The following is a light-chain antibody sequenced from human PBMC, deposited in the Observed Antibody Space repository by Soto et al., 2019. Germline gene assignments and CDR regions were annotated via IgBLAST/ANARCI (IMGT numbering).Light chain of an antibody. CDR3: QQYNKCPLT. CDR2: GAS. CDR1: QSVSID. J-gene: IGKJ1*01. V-gene: IGKV3-15*01. Sequence: EIVMTQSPATLSVSPGERATLSCRARQSVSIDVAWYQQTPGQAPRLLIYGASTRAPGIPVTFSGSASGTEFTLSISRLQSEDYTVYYCQQYNKCPLTFGQGTKVEI.